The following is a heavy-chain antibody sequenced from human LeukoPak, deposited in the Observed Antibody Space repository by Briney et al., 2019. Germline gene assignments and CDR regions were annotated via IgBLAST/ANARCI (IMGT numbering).Heavy chain of an antibody. CDR2: NSAYNGNT. V-gene: IGHV1-18*01. Sequence: GASVEVSCKASGYTFTSYGISWVRQAPGQGLEWMGWNSAYNGNTNYAQKLQGRVTMTTDTSTSTAYMELRSLRSDDTAVYYCARDRRDATPFDYWGQGTLVTVSS. D-gene: IGHD5-12*01. J-gene: IGHJ4*02. CDR1: GYTFTSYG. CDR3: ARDRRDATPFDY.